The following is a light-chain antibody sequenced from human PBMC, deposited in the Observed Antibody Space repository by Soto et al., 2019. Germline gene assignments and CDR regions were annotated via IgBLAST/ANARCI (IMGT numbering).Light chain of an antibody. J-gene: IGKJ1*01. V-gene: IGKV3-15*01. CDR1: QSVSSN. CDR3: QQYDNWPPWT. Sequence: EIVMTQSPATLSVSPGERATLSCRASQSVSSNLAWYQQTPGQAPRLLIYDASTRATGIPARFSGSGSGTEFTLTISSLQSEDFAVYYCQQYDNWPPWTFGQGTKVESK. CDR2: DAS.